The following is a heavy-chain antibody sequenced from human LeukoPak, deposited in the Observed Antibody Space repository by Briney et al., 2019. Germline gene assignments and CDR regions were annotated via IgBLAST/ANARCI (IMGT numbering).Heavy chain of an antibody. Sequence: SETLSLTCTVSGGSISGSFWSWIRQPPGKGLEWIAYIYSSGSTNYNPSLKSRVTISLDTSKNRFSLRLTSVTAADTAVYYCARYGAYHNAPFDVWGQGTMVTVSS. V-gene: IGHV4-59*01. CDR1: GGSISGSF. D-gene: IGHD3-10*01. CDR2: IYSSGST. J-gene: IGHJ3*01. CDR3: ARYGAYHNAPFDV.